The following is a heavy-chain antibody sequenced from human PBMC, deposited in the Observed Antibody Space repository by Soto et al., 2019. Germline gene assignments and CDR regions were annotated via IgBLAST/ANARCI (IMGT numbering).Heavy chain of an antibody. D-gene: IGHD6-6*01. CDR2: IIGDNGNT. CDR1: GYTFTNKI. V-gene: IGHV1-18*01. CDR3: ESRPAYSTSFDAFVI. Sequence: QVQLVQSGAEVKKPGASVKASCKASGYTFTNKINTWVRKAPGQGLEGMGGIIGDNGNTNYSLNCQGRVTMTEDPSTSTAYMDLLSLSSDATSVYDCESRPAYSTSFDAFVILGQGTMVSVST. J-gene: IGHJ3*02.